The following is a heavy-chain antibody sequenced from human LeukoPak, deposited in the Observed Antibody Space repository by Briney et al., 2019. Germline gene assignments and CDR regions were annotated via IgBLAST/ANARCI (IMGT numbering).Heavy chain of an antibody. J-gene: IGHJ4*02. V-gene: IGHV4-34*01. CDR3: AGDVGLDYCGGDCFANY. CDR2: INHSGST. Sequence: SETLSLTCAVYGGSFSGYYWSWIRQPPGKGLEWIGEINHSGSTNYNPSLKSRVTISVDTSKNQFSLKLSSVTAADTAVYYCAGDVGLDYCGGDCFANYWGQGILVTVSS. D-gene: IGHD2-21*01. CDR1: GGSFSGYY.